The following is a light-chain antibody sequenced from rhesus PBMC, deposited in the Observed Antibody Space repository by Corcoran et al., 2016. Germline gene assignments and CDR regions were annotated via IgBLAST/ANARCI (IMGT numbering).Light chain of an antibody. J-gene: IGKJ3*01. V-gene: IGKV3-31*02. CDR1: QSVSSY. CDR2: GAS. CDR3: QETSNLFT. Sequence: EIVMTQSPATLSLSPGERATLSCRASQSVSSYLAWYQQKPGQAPRHLIYGASSRATGIPDRFSGRVSGTDFTLTISSLEPEDVAVYYCQETSNLFTFGPGTKLDIK.